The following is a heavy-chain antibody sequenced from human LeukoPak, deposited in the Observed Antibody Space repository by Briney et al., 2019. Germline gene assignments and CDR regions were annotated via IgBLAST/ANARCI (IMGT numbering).Heavy chain of an antibody. CDR1: GFPFSEYS. CDR2: ISSSGSPI. CDR3: ARSYSGYDYGLDY. V-gene: IGHV3-11*01. Sequence: GGSLRLSCAASGFPFSEYSMNWVRQAPGKGLEWVSYISSSGSPIYYADSVKGRFTISRDNAKNSLYLQMNSLRAEDTAVYYCARSYSGYDYGLDYWGQGTLVTVSS. J-gene: IGHJ4*02. D-gene: IGHD5-12*01.